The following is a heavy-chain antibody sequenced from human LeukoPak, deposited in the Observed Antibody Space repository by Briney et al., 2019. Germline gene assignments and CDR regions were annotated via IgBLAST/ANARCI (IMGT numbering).Heavy chain of an antibody. D-gene: IGHD6-19*01. CDR2: IYGSGYT. V-gene: IGHV4-61*03. J-gene: IGHJ4*02. Sequence: SETLSLTCTVSGYSLSSGFFCDWIRQSPGKGLEWIGNIYGSGYTNYNPSLKSRVTMSIDTSKNHFSLKPTSVTAADTATYYCARETSLAGFASGLGFNYWGQGTLVTVSS. CDR3: ARETSLAGFASGLGFNY. CDR1: GYSLSSGFF.